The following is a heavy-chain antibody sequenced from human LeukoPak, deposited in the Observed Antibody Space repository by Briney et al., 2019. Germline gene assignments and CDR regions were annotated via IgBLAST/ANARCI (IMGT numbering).Heavy chain of an antibody. Sequence: GGSLRLSCAASGFTFSSYAMSWVRQAPGKGLEWVSAISGSGGSTYYADSVKGRFTISRDNSKNTLYLQMNSLRAEDTAVYYCARGGPRQTYYYDSSGYYFGNFDYWGQGTLVTVSS. CDR2: ISGSGGST. D-gene: IGHD3-22*01. CDR1: GFTFSSYA. J-gene: IGHJ4*02. CDR3: ARGGPRQTYYYDSSGYYFGNFDY. V-gene: IGHV3-23*01.